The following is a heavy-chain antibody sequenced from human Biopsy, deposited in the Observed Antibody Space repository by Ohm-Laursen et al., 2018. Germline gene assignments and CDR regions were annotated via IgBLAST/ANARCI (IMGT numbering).Heavy chain of an antibody. Sequence: SLRLSCAASGFTFRTYGMHWVRLAPGKGPEWVAVISYDQITKHYADSVRGRFTIPRDNSKNTLYLQVNGLRAEDTAVYCCAKDLSVYYYYGIDVWGQGTTVTVSS. D-gene: IGHD5/OR15-5a*01. CDR2: ISYDQITK. V-gene: IGHV3-30*18. CDR1: GFTFRTYG. J-gene: IGHJ6*02. CDR3: AKDLSVYYYYGIDV.